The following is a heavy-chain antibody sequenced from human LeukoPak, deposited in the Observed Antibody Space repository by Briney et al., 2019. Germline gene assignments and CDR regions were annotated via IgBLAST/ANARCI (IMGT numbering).Heavy chain of an antibody. Sequence: PGGSLRLSCAASGFSFSSFSMSWVRQAPGKGPDWVSGISNSGGTTYYADSVKGRFTISRDNSKNTLYLQVNSLRAEDTAIYYCAKGITSHDFFSRGDWGQGTLVTVSS. CDR1: GFSFSSFS. D-gene: IGHD3-10*01. J-gene: IGHJ4*02. CDR2: ISNSGGTT. V-gene: IGHV3-23*01. CDR3: AKGITSHDFFSRGD.